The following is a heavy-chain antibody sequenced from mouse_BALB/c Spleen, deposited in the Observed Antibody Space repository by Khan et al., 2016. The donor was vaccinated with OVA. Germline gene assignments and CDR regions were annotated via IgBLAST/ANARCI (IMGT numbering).Heavy chain of an antibody. Sequence: VQLQESGAELVRPGTSVKMSCKAAGYTFTNYWIGWVKQRPGHGLEWIGDTYPGGGYTNYNEKFKGKATLTADTSSSTAYMQLNGLTSEDSAIYYCARREAARAKWDYFDYWDQGTTLTVSS. J-gene: IGHJ2*01. D-gene: IGHD3-3*01. CDR1: GYTFTNYW. CDR3: ARREAARAKWDYFDY. V-gene: IGHV1-63*02. CDR2: TYPGGGYT.